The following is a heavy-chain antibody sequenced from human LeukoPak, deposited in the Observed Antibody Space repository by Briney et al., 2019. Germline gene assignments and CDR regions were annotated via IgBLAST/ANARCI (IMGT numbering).Heavy chain of an antibody. J-gene: IGHJ4*02. CDR1: GGSITSAGYS. Sequence: SETLSLTCTVSGGSITSAGYSWGWIRQPAGKGLEWIGRIYSSGSTNPNPSLKSRVTISVDTSKNQFSLKLRSVTAADTAVYFCARGYCTSTSCSENRYYFDSWGQGALVTVSS. CDR2: IYSSGST. CDR3: ARGYCTSTSCSENRYYFDS. D-gene: IGHD2-2*01. V-gene: IGHV4-61*02.